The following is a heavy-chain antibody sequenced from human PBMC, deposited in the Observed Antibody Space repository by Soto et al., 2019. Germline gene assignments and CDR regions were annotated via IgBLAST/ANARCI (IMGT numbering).Heavy chain of an antibody. J-gene: IGHJ4*02. CDR3: ARDLVSTIVVVPAAIPGY. CDR2: ISAYNGNT. D-gene: IGHD2-2*01. CDR1: GYTFTSYG. V-gene: IGHV1-18*01. Sequence: GASVKVSCKASGYTFTSYGISWVRQAPGQGLEWMGWISAYNGNTNYAQKLQGRVTMTTDTSTSTAYMELRSLRSDDTAVYYCARDLVSTIVVVPAAIPGYWGQGTLVTVSS.